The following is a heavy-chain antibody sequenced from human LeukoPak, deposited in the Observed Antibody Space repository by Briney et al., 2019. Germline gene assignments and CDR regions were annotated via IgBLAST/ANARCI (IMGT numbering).Heavy chain of an antibody. CDR1: GYTFTGYY. Sequence: ASVKVSCKASGYTFTGYYMHWVRQAPGQGLEWMGWINPNSGGTSYAQKFQGRVTMTRDTSISTAYMELSRLRSDDTAVYYCARGAYYDSSGYYFIGAFDIWGQGTMVTVSS. CDR3: ARGAYYDSSGYYFIGAFDI. CDR2: INPNSGGT. V-gene: IGHV1-2*02. D-gene: IGHD3-22*01. J-gene: IGHJ3*02.